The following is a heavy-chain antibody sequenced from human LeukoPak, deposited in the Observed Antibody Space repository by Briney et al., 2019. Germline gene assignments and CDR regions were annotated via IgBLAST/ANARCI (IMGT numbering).Heavy chain of an antibody. CDR2: IYSGGST. V-gene: IGHV3-53*01. J-gene: IGHJ4*02. D-gene: IGHD3-22*01. CDR1: GFTLSNAW. Sequence: GGSLRLSCAASGFTLSNAWMSWVRQAPGKGLEWVSFIYSGGSTYYTDSVKGRFTISRDNSKNTLYLQMNSLRAEDTAVYHCARRAGDYSHPYDYWGQGILVTVSS. CDR3: ARRAGDYSHPYDY.